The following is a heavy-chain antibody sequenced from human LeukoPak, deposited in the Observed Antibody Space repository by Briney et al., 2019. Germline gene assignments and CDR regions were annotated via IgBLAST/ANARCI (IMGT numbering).Heavy chain of an antibody. Sequence: SVKVSCKASGGTFSSYAISCVRQAPGQGLEWMGGIIPIFGTANYAQKFQGRVTITTDESTSTAYMELSSLRSEDTAVYYCARGCSSTSCYPFYYYMDVWGKGTTVTVSS. J-gene: IGHJ6*03. CDR3: ARGCSSTSCYPFYYYMDV. CDR1: GGTFSSYA. V-gene: IGHV1-69*05. CDR2: IIPIFGTA. D-gene: IGHD2-2*01.